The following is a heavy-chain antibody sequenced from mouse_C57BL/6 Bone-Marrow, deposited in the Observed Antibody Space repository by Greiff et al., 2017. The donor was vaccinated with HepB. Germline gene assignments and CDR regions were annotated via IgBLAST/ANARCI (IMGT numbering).Heavy chain of an antibody. J-gene: IGHJ4*01. CDR2: IDPSDSYT. Sequence: VQLQQPGAELVKPGASVKLSCKASGYTFTSYWMQWVKQRPGQGLEWIGEIDPSDSYTNYNQKFKGKATLTVDTSSSTAYMQLSSLTSEDSAVYYCARNSGGDYCGQGTSVTVSS. CDR1: GYTFTSYW. CDR3: ARNSGGDY. V-gene: IGHV1-50*01.